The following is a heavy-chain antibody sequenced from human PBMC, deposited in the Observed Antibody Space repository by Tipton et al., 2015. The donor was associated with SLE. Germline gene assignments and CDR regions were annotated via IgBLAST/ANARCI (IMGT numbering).Heavy chain of an antibody. CDR2: INQDGSEK. CDR3: AKHQGGYDPVIYWYFDL. CDR1: GFTFSSFW. V-gene: IGHV3-7*01. D-gene: IGHD5-12*01. Sequence: GSLRLSCVVSGFTFSSFWMNWVRQAPGKGLEWVANINQDGSEKYYVDSVRGRFTISRDNAKNSLYLQMNSLRAEDTAVYYCAKHQGGYDPVIYWYFDLWGRGTLVTVSS. J-gene: IGHJ2*01.